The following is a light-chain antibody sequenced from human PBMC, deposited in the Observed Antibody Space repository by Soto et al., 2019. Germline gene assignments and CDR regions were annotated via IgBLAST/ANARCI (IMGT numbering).Light chain of an antibody. CDR3: SSYTSSGSYV. V-gene: IGLV2-14*01. Sequence: QSVLTQPASVSGPPGQSIAISCSGTSSDVGGYDYVSWYQQHPGKAPKLMIYDVSNRPSGISTRFSASKSGNTASLTISGLQAEDEADYYCSSYTSSGSYVFGTGTKVTVL. J-gene: IGLJ1*01. CDR1: SSDVGGYDY. CDR2: DVS.